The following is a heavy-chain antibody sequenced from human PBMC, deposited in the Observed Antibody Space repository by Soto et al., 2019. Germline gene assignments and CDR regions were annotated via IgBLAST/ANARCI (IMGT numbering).Heavy chain of an antibody. CDR2: INPDATTI. V-gene: IGHV3-74*01. Sequence: SLRLSCATSGFTFSNYWIHWVRQAPGEGLVWVSRINPDATTINYADSVKGRFTVSRDNAKNTLYLQMNSLRAEDTAVYYCATAGSYRFDHWGQGTLVTVSS. J-gene: IGHJ4*02. CDR1: GFTFSNYW. CDR3: ATAGSYRFDH. D-gene: IGHD3-10*01.